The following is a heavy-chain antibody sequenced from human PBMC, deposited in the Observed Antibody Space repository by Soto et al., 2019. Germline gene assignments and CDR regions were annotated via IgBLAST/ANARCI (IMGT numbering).Heavy chain of an antibody. D-gene: IGHD1-1*01. Sequence: GGSLRLSCAASGFTFSSYAMSWVRQAPGKGLEWVSAISGSGGSTYYADSVKGRFTISRDNSKNTLYLQMNSLRAGDTAVYYCAKVRLEPDTYYFDYWGQGTLVTVSS. V-gene: IGHV3-23*01. CDR1: GFTFSSYA. CDR2: ISGSGGST. CDR3: AKVRLEPDTYYFDY. J-gene: IGHJ4*02.